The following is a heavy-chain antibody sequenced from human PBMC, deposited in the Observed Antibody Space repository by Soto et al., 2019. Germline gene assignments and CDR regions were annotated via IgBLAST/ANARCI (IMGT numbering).Heavy chain of an antibody. J-gene: IGHJ5*02. D-gene: IGHD3-16*01. CDR3: AAPRVWVARTRYFDP. CDR2: IGAGSAGT. V-gene: IGHV3-23*01. Sequence: PGGSLRLSCAASGFSFPGFSISWVRQAPWKGLEWVSAIGAGSAGTHYADSVKGRFTISRDDSKKTLYLEMNSLRADDTAVYYCAAPRVWVARTRYFDPWGQGTPVAVSS. CDR1: GFSFPGFS.